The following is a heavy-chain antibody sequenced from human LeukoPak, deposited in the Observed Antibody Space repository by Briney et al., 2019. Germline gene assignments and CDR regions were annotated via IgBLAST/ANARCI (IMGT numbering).Heavy chain of an antibody. J-gene: IGHJ5*02. V-gene: IGHV4-4*07. CDR2: IYTSGST. Sequence: PSETLSLTCTVSGGSISSYYWSWIRQPAGKGLEWIGRIYTSGSTNYNPSLKSRVTMSVDASKNQFSLKLSSVTAADTAVYYCARDSISGVLFWFDPWGQGTLVTVSS. D-gene: IGHD2-15*01. CDR1: GGSISSYY. CDR3: ARDSISGVLFWFDP.